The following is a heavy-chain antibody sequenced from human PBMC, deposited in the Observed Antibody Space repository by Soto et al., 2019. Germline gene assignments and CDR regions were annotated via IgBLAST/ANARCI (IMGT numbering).Heavy chain of an antibody. CDR3: ARAVAVAADFDY. D-gene: IGHD6-19*01. J-gene: IGHJ4*02. V-gene: IGHV1-3*01. CDR2: INAGNGNT. Sequence: ASVKVSCKASGYTFTGYAMHWVRQAPGQRIEWMGWINAGNGNTKYSQKFQGRVTITMDTSASTAYMELSSLRSEDTAVYYCARAVAVAADFDYWGQGTLVTVSS. CDR1: GYTFTGYA.